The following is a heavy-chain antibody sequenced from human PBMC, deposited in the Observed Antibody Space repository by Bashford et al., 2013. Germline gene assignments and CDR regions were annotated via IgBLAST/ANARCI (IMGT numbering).Heavy chain of an antibody. Sequence: GGSLRLSCAASGFTFSDQYMDWVRQAPGKGLEWVGRIRNKANGYTTDYAASVKGRFTVSRDDSNNSLYLQMNSLKTEDTAVYYCVWAGTQYYWGQGTLVTVSS. D-gene: IGHD6-19*01. V-gene: IGHV3-72*01. CDR1: GFTFSDQY. CDR2: IRNKANGYTT. J-gene: IGHJ4*02. CDR3: VWAGTQYY.